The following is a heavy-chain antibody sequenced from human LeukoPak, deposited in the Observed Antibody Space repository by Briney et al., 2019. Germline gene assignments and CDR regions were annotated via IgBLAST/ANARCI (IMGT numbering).Heavy chain of an antibody. D-gene: IGHD1-14*01. CDR2: INQGGSDK. CDR3: MRDRSRAEDD. J-gene: IGHJ4*02. Sequence: GGSLSLSCAPSVLTFRGHCMSWLRQAPGKGLEWVANINQGGSDKYYVDSVKGRFTISRDNANNLLYLQMNSLRGEDTAVYYCMRDRSRAEDDWGQGTLVTVSS. CDR1: VLTFRGHC. V-gene: IGHV3-7*01.